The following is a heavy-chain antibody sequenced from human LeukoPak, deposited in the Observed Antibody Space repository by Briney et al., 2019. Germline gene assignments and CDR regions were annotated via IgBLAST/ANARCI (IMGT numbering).Heavy chain of an antibody. CDR2: ISAYNGNT. Sequence: ASVKVSCKASGYTFTSYGISWVRQAPGQGLEWMGWISAYNGNTNYAQKLQGRVTMTTDTSTSTAYMELRSLRSDDTAVYYCVRVGLYYDILTGYSVFDPWGQGTLVTVSS. J-gene: IGHJ5*02. V-gene: IGHV1-18*01. CDR1: GYTFTSYG. CDR3: VRVGLYYDILTGYSVFDP. D-gene: IGHD3-9*01.